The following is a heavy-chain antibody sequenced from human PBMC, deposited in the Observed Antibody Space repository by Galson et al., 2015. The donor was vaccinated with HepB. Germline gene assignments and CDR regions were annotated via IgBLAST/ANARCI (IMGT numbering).Heavy chain of an antibody. J-gene: IGHJ3*02. V-gene: IGHV1-46*01. CDR3: ARDSSIAALVARQPDAFDI. Sequence: VKVSCKASGYTFTSYYMHWVRQATGQGLEWMGIINPSGGSTSYAQKFQGRVTMTRDTSTSTVYMELGSLRSEDTAVYYCARDSSIAALVARQPDAFDIWGQGTMVTVSS. CDR2: INPSGGST. D-gene: IGHD6-6*01. CDR1: GYTFTSYY.